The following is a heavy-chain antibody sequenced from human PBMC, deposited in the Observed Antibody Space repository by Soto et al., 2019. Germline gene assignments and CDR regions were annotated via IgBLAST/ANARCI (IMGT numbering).Heavy chain of an antibody. CDR3: TRRTSSSSVDPAYYDS. CDR1: DDSIRSRTYY. V-gene: IGHV4-39*01. D-gene: IGHD6-6*01. CDR2: VYCDGVD. Sequence: QLQLQESGPGLVKSSETLSLICTVSDDSIRSRTYYWGWIRQPPGKGLEWIGSVYCDGVDSYNPSLRRRVTRSRHTSNYQSSLKLTALTAADTAVYFCTRRTSSSSVDPAYYDSWGQGTRVTVSS. J-gene: IGHJ4*02.